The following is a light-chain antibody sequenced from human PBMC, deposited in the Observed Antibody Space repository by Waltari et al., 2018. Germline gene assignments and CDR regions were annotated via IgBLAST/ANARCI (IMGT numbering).Light chain of an antibody. V-gene: IGKV1-39*01. CDR1: KNSIIC. Sequence: TCRASKNSIICLKWYQQKSGKAPKLLTYAASSLQSGVPSRFSGSGSGTDVTLTMSSLQPEDFASYDCQQSYNTPWTFGQGTKVEIK. CDR3: QQSYNTPWT. J-gene: IGKJ1*01. CDR2: AAS.